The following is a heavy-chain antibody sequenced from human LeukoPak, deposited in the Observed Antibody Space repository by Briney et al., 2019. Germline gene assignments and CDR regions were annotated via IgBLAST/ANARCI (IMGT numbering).Heavy chain of an antibody. CDR2: IIPMFGTT. CDR1: GGTYA. D-gene: IGHD6-6*01. Sequence: SVKVSCKASGGTYAISWVRQAPGQGLEWMAGIIPMFGTTNYPQKFQGRLTITADESTSTAYMELSSLRSEDTAVYYCARDLKLYSSSSNYFDYWGQGTLVTVSS. V-gene: IGHV1-69*01. CDR3: ARDLKLYSSSSNYFDY. J-gene: IGHJ4*02.